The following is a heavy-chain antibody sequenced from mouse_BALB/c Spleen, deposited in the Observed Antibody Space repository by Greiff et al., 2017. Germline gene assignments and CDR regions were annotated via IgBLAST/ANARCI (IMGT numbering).Heavy chain of an antibody. D-gene: IGHD2-3*01. CDR1: GFTFSSYA. CDR2: ISSGGST. V-gene: IGHV5-6-5*01. CDR3: ARDYDGYLFYAMDY. J-gene: IGHJ4*01. Sequence: VKLVESGGGLVKPGGSLKLSCAASGFTFSSYAMSWVRQTPEKRLEWVASISSGGSTYYPDSVKGRFTISRDNARNILYLQMSSLRSEDTAMYYCARDYDGYLFYAMDYWGQGTSVTVSS.